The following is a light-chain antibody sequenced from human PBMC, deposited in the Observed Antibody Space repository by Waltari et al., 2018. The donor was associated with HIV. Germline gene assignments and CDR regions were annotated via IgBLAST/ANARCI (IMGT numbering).Light chain of an antibody. V-gene: IGLV2-11*01. CDR2: DVT. CDR3: CSVAGSYTLV. J-gene: IGLJ3*02. CDR1: RSAIGDSNY. Sequence: QSAQTQPRSVSGSPGQSVTISCTGTRSAIGDSNYVYGYQQHPGKAPKLIIYDVTKRPAGVPDLLSGSKSGTTASLTISGLQAEDEAAYYCCSVAGSYTLVFGGGTKLTVL.